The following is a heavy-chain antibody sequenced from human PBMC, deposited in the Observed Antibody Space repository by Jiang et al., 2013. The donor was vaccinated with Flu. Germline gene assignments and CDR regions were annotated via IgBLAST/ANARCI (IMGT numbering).Heavy chain of an antibody. CDR1: GYTFTLDA. V-gene: IGHV7-4-1*02. D-gene: IGHD6-6*01. Sequence: KPGASVKVSCKASGYTFTLDAMNWVRQAPGQRPEWMGWINTNTGNPTYAQGFTGRFVFSLDTSVSTAYLQISSLKVEDTAMYYCARTYQEHSRSSGGMDVWGQGTMVIVSS. CDR3: ARTYQEHSRSSGGMDV. J-gene: IGHJ6*02. CDR2: INTNTGNP.